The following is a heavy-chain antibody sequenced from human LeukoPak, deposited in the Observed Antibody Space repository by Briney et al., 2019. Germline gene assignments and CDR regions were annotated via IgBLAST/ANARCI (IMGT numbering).Heavy chain of an antibody. CDR3: ARGFYSYGYVPTYYYYGMDV. CDR2: MNPNSGNT. Sequence: GSSVKVSCKASGGTFSSYAINWVRQATGQGLEWMGWMNPNSGNTGYAQKFQGRVTMTRNTSISTAYMELSSLRSEDTAVYYCARGFYSYGYVPTYYYYGMDVWGQGTTVTVSS. CDR1: GGTFSSYA. J-gene: IGHJ6*02. V-gene: IGHV1-8*02. D-gene: IGHD5-18*01.